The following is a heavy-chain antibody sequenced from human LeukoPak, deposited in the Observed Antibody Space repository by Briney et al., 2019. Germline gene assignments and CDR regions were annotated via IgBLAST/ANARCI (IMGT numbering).Heavy chain of an antibody. CDR1: GGSISSSSYY. CDR2: IYYSGST. Sequence: SETLSLTCTVSGGSISSSSYYWGWIRQPPGKGLEWIGNIYYSGSTNYNPSLKSRVTISVDTSKNQFSLKLSSVTAADTAVYYCARVKGSGSYEYFDYWGQGTLVTVSS. J-gene: IGHJ4*02. D-gene: IGHD1-26*01. CDR3: ARVKGSGSYEYFDY. V-gene: IGHV4-39*07.